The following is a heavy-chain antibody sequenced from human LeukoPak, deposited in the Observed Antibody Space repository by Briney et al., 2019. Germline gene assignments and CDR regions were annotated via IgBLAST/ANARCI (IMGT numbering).Heavy chain of an antibody. J-gene: IGHJ4*02. CDR2: INPSGGDT. D-gene: IGHD2-21*02. Sequence: ASVKVSCKASGYILSSYNMHWVRQAPGQGLEWLGIINPSGGDTKYAQKFQGRVTLTRDKSTSTVYMELSSLTSDDTAVYYCARTYCAEDCSIRYFDYWGQGTLVTVPS. CDR3: ARTYCAEDCSIRYFDY. CDR1: GYILSSYN. V-gene: IGHV1-46*01.